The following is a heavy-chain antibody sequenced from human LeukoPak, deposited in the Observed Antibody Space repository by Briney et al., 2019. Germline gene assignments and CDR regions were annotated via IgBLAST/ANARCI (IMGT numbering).Heavy chain of an antibody. J-gene: IGHJ4*02. V-gene: IGHV3-23*01. CDR2: ISGTGIAI. D-gene: IGHD3-22*01. CDR3: AKYYYDSSGLFDY. Sequence: GGSLRLSCAASGXTFYNYAMSWVRQAPGRGLEWVSTISGTGIAIYYADSVKGRFTISRDNSKNTLYLQLNSLRAEDTAIYYCAKYYYDSSGLFDYWGQGALVTVSS. CDR1: GXTFYNYA.